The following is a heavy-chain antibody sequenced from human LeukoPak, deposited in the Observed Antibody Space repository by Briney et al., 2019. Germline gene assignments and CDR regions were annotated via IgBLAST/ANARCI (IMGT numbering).Heavy chain of an antibody. V-gene: IGHV3-21*01. D-gene: IGHD3-22*01. CDR2: ISSSSSYI. CDR3: ARDGSYYYDSSGYGNSYYFDY. CDR1: GFXFSSYS. Sequence: GGSLRLSCAASGFXFSSYSINWVRQAPGKGLEWVSSISSSSSYIYYADSVKGRFTISRDNSKNTLYLQMNSLRAEDTAVYYCARDGSYYYDSSGYGNSYYFDYWGQGTLVTVSS. J-gene: IGHJ4*02.